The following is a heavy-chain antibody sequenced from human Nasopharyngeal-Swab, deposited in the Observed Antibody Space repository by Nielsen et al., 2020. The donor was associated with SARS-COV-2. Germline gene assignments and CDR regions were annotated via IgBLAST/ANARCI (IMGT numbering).Heavy chain of an antibody. CDR1: GFTFSSYA. Sequence: GGSLRLSCAASGFTFSSYAMSWVRQAPGKGLEWVSAISGSGGTTYYADSVKGRFTISRDNSNNTLYLQMNSLRAEDTAVYYCAKDADSSGWFRYYFDYWGQGTLVTVSS. J-gene: IGHJ4*02. CDR3: AKDADSSGWFRYYFDY. D-gene: IGHD6-19*01. CDR2: ISGSGGTT. V-gene: IGHV3-23*01.